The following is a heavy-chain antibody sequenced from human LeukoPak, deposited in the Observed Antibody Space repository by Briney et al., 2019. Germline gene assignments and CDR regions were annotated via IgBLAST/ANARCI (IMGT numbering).Heavy chain of an antibody. J-gene: IGHJ4*02. CDR2: ISSSSSYI. V-gene: IGHV3-21*01. Sequence: GGSLRLSCAASGFTFSSYSMNWVRQAPGKGLEWVSSISSSSSYIYYADSVKGRFTISRDNAKNSLYLQMNSLRAEDTAVYYCARDSSSWYFDYWGQGTLVTASS. D-gene: IGHD6-13*01. CDR3: ARDSSSWYFDY. CDR1: GFTFSSYS.